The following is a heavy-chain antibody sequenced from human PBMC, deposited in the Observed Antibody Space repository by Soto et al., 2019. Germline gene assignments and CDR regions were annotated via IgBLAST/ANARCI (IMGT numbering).Heavy chain of an antibody. J-gene: IGHJ4*02. CDR3: VRDSHGDY. Sequence: EVQLVESGGGLVQPGGSLRLSCAGSGFTFSNYWMHWVRQAPGKGLEWVSRIDHDGPTHYADSVRGRFTIARDNAENTLYLQMNSLRPEDTAVYYCVRDSHGDYWGQGTLVTVSS. V-gene: IGHV3-74*01. CDR2: IDHDGPT. CDR1: GFTFSNYW.